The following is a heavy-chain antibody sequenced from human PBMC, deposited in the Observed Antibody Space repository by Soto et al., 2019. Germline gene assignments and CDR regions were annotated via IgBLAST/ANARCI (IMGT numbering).Heavy chain of an antibody. CDR1: GGSISSYY. CDR2: IYYSGST. V-gene: IGHV4-59*01. Sequence: SESLSLTCTVSGGSISSYYWSWIRQPPGKGLEWIGYIYYSGSTNYNPSLKSRVTISVDTSKNQFSLKLSSLTAPDTAVYYCARGVPERMPTTSPFDNGGQGTLDAVSS. CDR3: ARGVPERMPTTSPFDN. D-gene: IGHD1-1*01. J-gene: IGHJ4*01.